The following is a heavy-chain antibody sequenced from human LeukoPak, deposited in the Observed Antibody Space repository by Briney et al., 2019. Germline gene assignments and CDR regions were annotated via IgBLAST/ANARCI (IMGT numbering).Heavy chain of an antibody. CDR1: GYTFTSYG. D-gene: IGHD2-21*02. V-gene: IGHV1-18*01. CDR2: ISAYNGNT. Sequence: ASVKVSCKASGYTFTSYGISWVRQAPGQGLEWMGWISAYNGNTNYAQKLQGRVTMTTDTSTSTAYMELRSLRSDDTAVYYCARVNGAYCGGDCWTDYWGQGTLVTVSS. J-gene: IGHJ4*02. CDR3: ARVNGAYCGGDCWTDY.